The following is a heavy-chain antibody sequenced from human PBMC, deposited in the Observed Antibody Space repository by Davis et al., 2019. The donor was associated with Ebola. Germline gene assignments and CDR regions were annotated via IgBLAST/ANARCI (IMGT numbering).Heavy chain of an antibody. D-gene: IGHD2-2*03. V-gene: IGHV5-51*01. CDR2: IYPDDSDI. Sequence: PGGSLRLSCQGSAFNSNTYWIAWVRQMPGKGLEWLGIIYPDDSDITYSPSFQGQVTSSADTSTSTAYLHWTNLKASDTATFYCARQKKYGYYYYYMDVWGKGTTVTVSS. CDR1: AFNSNTYW. CDR3: ARQKKYGYYYYYMDV. J-gene: IGHJ6*03.